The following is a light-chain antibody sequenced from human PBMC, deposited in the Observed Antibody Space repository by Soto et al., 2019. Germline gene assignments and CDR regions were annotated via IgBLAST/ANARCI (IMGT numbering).Light chain of an antibody. Sequence: QLVLTQPPSVSGAPGQRVTISCTGSSSNIGAGYDVHWYQQLPGKAPKLLIYGNNNRPSGVPDRFSGSKSGTSASLAITGLQAEDEADYYCQSYDSSLSAHNYVFATGTKVTVL. CDR1: SSNIGAGYD. J-gene: IGLJ1*01. CDR3: QSYDSSLSAHNYV. V-gene: IGLV1-40*01. CDR2: GNN.